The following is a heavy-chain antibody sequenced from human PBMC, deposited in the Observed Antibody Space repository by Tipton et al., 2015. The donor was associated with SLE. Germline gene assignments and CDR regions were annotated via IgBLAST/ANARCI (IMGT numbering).Heavy chain of an antibody. D-gene: IGHD2-15*01. J-gene: IGHJ4*02. Sequence: TLSLTCAVYGGSFSVYYWSWIRQPPGKGLEWIGEIDHSGSTNYNPSLKSRVTVSVDTSKNQFSLKLSSVTAAGTAVYYCARLAVGYCSGGPCYYFDYWGQGTLVTVSS. CDR1: GGSFSVYY. CDR2: IDHSGST. CDR3: ARLAVGYCSGGPCYYFDY. V-gene: IGHV4-34*01.